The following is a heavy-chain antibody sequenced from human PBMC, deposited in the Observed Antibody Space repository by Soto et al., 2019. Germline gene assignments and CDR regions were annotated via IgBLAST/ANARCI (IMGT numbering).Heavy chain of an antibody. D-gene: IGHD6-6*01. Sequence: SETLSLTCTVSGGSVSSGGYSWSWIRQPPGKGLEWIGYIYHSGSTYYNPSLKSRVTISVDRSKNQFSLRLSSVTAADTAVYYCAGGIAARPLGYWGQGTLVTVSS. CDR3: AGGIAARPLGY. J-gene: IGHJ4*02. V-gene: IGHV4-30-2*01. CDR1: GGSVSSGGYS. CDR2: IYHSGST.